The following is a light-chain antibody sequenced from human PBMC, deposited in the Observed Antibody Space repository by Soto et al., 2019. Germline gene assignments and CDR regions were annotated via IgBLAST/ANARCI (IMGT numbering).Light chain of an antibody. V-gene: IGKV3-11*01. CDR3: QHRVNGPT. CDR1: QSVSNY. J-gene: IGKJ4*01. Sequence: EIVLTQSPATLSLSPGERATLTCRARQSVSNYLGWYQQKSGQAPRLLISDVSKRATGIPARFSGSGSGTDFTLTISSPEPEDFAVYYCQHRVNGPTFGGGTKVEIK. CDR2: DVS.